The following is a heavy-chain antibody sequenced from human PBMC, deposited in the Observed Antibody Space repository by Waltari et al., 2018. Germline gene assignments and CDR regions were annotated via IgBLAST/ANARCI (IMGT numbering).Heavy chain of an antibody. CDR3: ARGLVTAVGYGDF. CDR2: INTGGSDT. Sequence: EEQLLESGGGLVQPGGSLSLSCAASGFTFSNYWMHWVRQAPGKGLVWVSVINTGGSDTRYADSVRGRFTISRDDAKNTVYLQMNSLGDEDTAVYYCARGLVTAVGYGDFWGQGTLVTVSS. J-gene: IGHJ4*02. V-gene: IGHV3-74*01. D-gene: IGHD6-13*01. CDR1: GFTFSNYW.